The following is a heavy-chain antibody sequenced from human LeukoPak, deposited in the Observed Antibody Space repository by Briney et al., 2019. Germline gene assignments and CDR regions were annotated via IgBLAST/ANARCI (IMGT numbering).Heavy chain of an antibody. J-gene: IGHJ4*02. D-gene: IGHD6-13*01. CDR2: INHSGST. CDR1: GGSFGGYY. CDR3: ASTRQQLVYYY. Sequence: SETLSLTCAVYGGSFGGYYWSWIRQPPGKGLEWIGEINHSGSTNYNPSLKSRVTISVDTSKNQFSLKLSSVTAADTAVYYCASTRQQLVYYYWGQGTLVTVSS. V-gene: IGHV4-34*01.